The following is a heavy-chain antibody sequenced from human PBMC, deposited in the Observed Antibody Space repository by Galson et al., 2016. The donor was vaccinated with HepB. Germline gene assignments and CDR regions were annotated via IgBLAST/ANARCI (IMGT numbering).Heavy chain of an antibody. D-gene: IGHD3-16*01. CDR2: INPNSGGT. V-gene: IGHV1-2*06. Sequence: SVKVSCKASGYTFTGYYIDWVRQAPGQGLEWMGRINPNSGGTKYVQKFQGGVTMTRDTSISTAYMELSRLRSDDTAVYYCAVVLNKSMGDYWGQGTMVTVSS. CDR1: GYTFTGYY. CDR3: AVVLNKSMGDY. J-gene: IGHJ3*01.